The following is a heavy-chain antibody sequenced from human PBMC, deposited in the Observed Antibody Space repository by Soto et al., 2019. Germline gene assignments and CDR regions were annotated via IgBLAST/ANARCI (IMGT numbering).Heavy chain of an antibody. J-gene: IGHJ6*02. CDR1: GFTFSSYW. CDR3: ARWYCSGTTCYWGSHAVDV. V-gene: IGHV3-74*01. D-gene: IGHD2-2*01. Sequence: GGSLRLSCAASGFTFSSYWMHWVRQAPGKGLVWVSRINGDGSGTSYAESVKGRFTISRDNAKNTLYLQVNGLRAEDTAVYYCARWYCSGTTCYWGSHAVDVWGQGTTVTVSS. CDR2: INGDGSGT.